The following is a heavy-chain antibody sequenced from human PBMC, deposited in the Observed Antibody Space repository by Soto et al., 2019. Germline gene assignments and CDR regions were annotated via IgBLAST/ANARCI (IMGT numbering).Heavy chain of an antibody. CDR2: IIPIFGTA. CDR3: ARDRGWYYDSSGIFDY. CDR1: GGTFSSYA. Sequence: QVQLVQSGAEVKKPGSSVKVSCKASGGTFSSYAISWVRQAPGQGLEWMGGIIPIFGTANYAQKVQGRVTITADESTTTEYMELSSLRSEDTAVYYCARDRGWYYDSSGIFDYWGQGTLVTVSS. J-gene: IGHJ4*02. V-gene: IGHV1-69*01. D-gene: IGHD3-22*01.